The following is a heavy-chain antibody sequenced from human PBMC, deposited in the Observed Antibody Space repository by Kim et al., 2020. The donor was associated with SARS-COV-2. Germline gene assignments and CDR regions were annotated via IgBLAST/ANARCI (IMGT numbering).Heavy chain of an antibody. D-gene: IGHD5-12*01. V-gene: IGHV1-46*01. J-gene: IGHJ4*02. Sequence: ASVKVSCKASGYTFTSYYMHWVRQAPGQGLEWMGIINPSGGSTSYAQKFQGRVTMTRDTSTSTAYMELSSLRSEDTAVYYCARDIVPDIVATLFDYWGQGTLVTVSS. CDR1: GYTFTSYY. CDR3: ARDIVPDIVATLFDY. CDR2: INPSGGST.